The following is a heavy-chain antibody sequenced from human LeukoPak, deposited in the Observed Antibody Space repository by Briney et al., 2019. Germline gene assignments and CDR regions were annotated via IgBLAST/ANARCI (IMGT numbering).Heavy chain of an antibody. CDR3: ARDRIPDTADVGVCY. CDR2: ISSSGSTI. CDR1: GFAFSDYY. V-gene: IGHV3-11*01. Sequence: GGSLRLSCAASGFAFSDYYMSWIRQAPGKGLEWVSYISSSGSTIYYADSVKGRFTISRDSAKNSPYLQMNSLRAEDTAVYYCARDRIPDTADVGVCYWGQGTLVTVSS. D-gene: IGHD3-16*01. J-gene: IGHJ4*02.